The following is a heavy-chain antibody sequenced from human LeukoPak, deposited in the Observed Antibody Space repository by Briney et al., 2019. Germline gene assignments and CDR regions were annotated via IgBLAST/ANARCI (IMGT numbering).Heavy chain of an antibody. V-gene: IGHV1-8*01. CDR3: ARRAVGNSYYYSMDV. CDR1: GYTFISYD. D-gene: IGHD6-19*01. CDR2: MNPNSGNT. J-gene: IGHJ6*03. Sequence: ASVKVSCKASGYTFISYDINWVRQVTGQGLEWMGWMNPNSGNTGYAQKFQGRVTITRNTSISTAFMELSSLRSEDTAVYYCARRAVGNSYYYSMDVWGKGTTVIVSS.